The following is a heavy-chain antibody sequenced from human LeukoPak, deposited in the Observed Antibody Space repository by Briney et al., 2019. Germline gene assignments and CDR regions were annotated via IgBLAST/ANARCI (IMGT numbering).Heavy chain of an antibody. CDR3: ARGWNYAFRFDN. CDR2: IKQDGGEK. J-gene: IGHJ4*02. V-gene: IGHV3-7*01. D-gene: IGHD1-7*01. CDR1: GFTFSDYW. Sequence: TGGSLRLSCAASGFTFSDYWMTWVRQAPGKGLEWVAHIKQDGGEKYYVDPVKGRFTISRDNAKNLVYLQMNSLRAEDTAVYYCARGWNYAFRFDNWGQGTLVSVSS.